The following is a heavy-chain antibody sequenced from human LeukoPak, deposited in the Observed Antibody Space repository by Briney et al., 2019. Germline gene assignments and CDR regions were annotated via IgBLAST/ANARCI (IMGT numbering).Heavy chain of an antibody. J-gene: IGHJ4*02. D-gene: IGHD3-10*01. CDR1: GFPFSTNA. V-gene: IGHV3-23*01. Sequence: GGSLRLSCAASGFPFSTNAMSWVRQAPGKGLEWVSSIGGSGDRTYYADSVKGRFTISRDTSKNTLYLQMDSLRAEDAAVYYCAKYRGFGDSYDSWSQGTLVTVSS. CDR2: IGGSGDRT. CDR3: AKYRGFGDSYDS.